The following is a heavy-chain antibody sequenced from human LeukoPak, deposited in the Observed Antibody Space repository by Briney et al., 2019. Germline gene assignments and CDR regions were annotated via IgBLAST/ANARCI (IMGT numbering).Heavy chain of an antibody. Sequence: GGSLRLSCAASGFTLSSYTMNWVRQAPGKGLEWVSSISGTSSYIYYADPVKGRFTISRDNAKNSLYLQMDSLRAGDTAVYYCARDKSWGAPYYFDYWGQGTLVTVSS. D-gene: IGHD3-16*01. CDR2: ISGTSSYI. V-gene: IGHV3-21*01. CDR1: GFTLSSYT. J-gene: IGHJ4*02. CDR3: ARDKSWGAPYYFDY.